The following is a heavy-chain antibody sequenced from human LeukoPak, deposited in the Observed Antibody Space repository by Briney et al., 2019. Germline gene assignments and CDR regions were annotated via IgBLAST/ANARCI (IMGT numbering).Heavy chain of an antibody. D-gene: IGHD6-19*01. CDR1: GVTFSSYG. Sequence: PGRSLRLSCAASGVTFSSYGMHWVRQAPGKGLEWVAVISYDGSNKYHADSVKGRFTISRDNSKNTLYLQMNSLRAEDTAVYYCGKSIAVAGDDAFDIWGQGTMVTVSS. CDR3: GKSIAVAGDDAFDI. CDR2: ISYDGSNK. V-gene: IGHV3-30*18. J-gene: IGHJ3*02.